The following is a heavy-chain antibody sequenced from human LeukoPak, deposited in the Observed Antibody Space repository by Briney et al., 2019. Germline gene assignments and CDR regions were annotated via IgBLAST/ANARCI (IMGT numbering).Heavy chain of an antibody. CDR2: IWSDGSKT. Sequence: GGSLRLSCAASGLSSSNSGMHWVRQAPGKGLEWVAMIWSDGSKTYYADSVKGRFTISRDNSKNTVYLQMNSLRAEDTAVYYCAKDKGVRYYDYWGQGTLVTVSS. D-gene: IGHD3-10*01. CDR1: GLSSSNSG. V-gene: IGHV3-33*06. J-gene: IGHJ4*02. CDR3: AKDKGVRYYDY.